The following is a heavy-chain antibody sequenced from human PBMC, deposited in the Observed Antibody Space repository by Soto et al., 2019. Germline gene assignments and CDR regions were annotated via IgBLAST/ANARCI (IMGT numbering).Heavy chain of an antibody. CDR1: GYTFTSYD. CDR2: MNPNSGNT. Sequence: GASVKVSCKASGYTFTSYDINWVRQATGQGLEWMGWMNPNSGNTGYAQKFQGRVTMTRNTSISTAYMELSSLRSEDTAVYYCARKNEGLPRYYYYGMDVWGQGTTVTVSS. J-gene: IGHJ6*02. CDR3: ARKNEGLPRYYYYGMDV. V-gene: IGHV1-8*01.